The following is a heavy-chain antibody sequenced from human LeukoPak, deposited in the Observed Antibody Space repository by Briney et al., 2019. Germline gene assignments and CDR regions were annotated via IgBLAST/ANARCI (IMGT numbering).Heavy chain of an antibody. CDR1: GGSFSGYY. V-gene: IGHV4-34*01. D-gene: IGHD3-10*01. Sequence: SETLSLTCAVYGGSFSGYYWSWIRQPPGKGLEWIGEINHSGSTNYNPSLKSRVTISVDTSKNQFSLKLSSVTAADTAVYYCARGPAYGSGSYSTLFDYWGQGTLVTVSS. CDR3: ARGPAYGSGSYSTLFDY. J-gene: IGHJ4*02. CDR2: INHSGST.